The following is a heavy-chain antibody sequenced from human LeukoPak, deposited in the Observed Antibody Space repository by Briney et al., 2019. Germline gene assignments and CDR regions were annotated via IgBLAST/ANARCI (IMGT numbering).Heavy chain of an antibody. CDR3: ARLRYNWNVCVFDI. V-gene: IGHV4-59*12. D-gene: IGHD1-1*01. CDR1: GGSISTYY. J-gene: IGHJ3*02. Sequence: PSETLSLTCTVSGGSISTYYWSWIRQPPGKGLEWIGYIYYSGPTKYTPSLKSRVTISVDTSKNQFSLKLSSVTAADAAVYYCARLRYNWNVCVFDIWGQGTMVTISS. CDR2: IYYSGPT.